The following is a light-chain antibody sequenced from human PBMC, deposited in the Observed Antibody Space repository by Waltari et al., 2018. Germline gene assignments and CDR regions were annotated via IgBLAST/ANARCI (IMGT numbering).Light chain of an antibody. CDR3: QTWGTGIWV. J-gene: IGLJ3*02. V-gene: IGLV4-69*01. CDR2: VNSDGSH. Sequence: QFVLTQSPSASASLGASVKLTCTLSSGHSSNVVAWHQQQPEKGPRYLMKVNSDGSHTKGDGIPDRFSGSSAGAVRYLTSSSLQADDEADYYCQTWGTGIWVFGGGTRLTVL. CDR1: SGHSSNV.